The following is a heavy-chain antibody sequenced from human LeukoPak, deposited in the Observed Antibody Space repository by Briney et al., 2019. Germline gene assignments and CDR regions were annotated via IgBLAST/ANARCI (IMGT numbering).Heavy chain of an antibody. J-gene: IGHJ4*02. V-gene: IGHV3-74*01. D-gene: IGHD2-15*01. CDR1: GFTFSSYW. CDR2: INSDGSST. Sequence: GGSLRLSCAASGFTFSSYWMHWVRQAPGKGLVWVSRINSDGSSTSYADSVKGRFTISRDNSKNTLYLQMNSLRAEDTAVYYCAKVSFGVVVAAKRPFDYWGQGTLVTVSS. CDR3: AKVSFGVVVAAKRPFDY.